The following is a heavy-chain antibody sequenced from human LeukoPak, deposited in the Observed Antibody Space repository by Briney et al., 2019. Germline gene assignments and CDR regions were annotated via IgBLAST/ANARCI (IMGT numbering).Heavy chain of an antibody. V-gene: IGHV4-30-2*01. CDR1: GGSISSGGYS. CDR3: ARDHYFDY. CDR2: IYHSGST. Sequence: PSQTLSLTCAVSGGSISSGGYSWSWIRQPPGKGLEWIGYIYHSGSTYYNPSLKGRVTISVDRSKNQFSLKLSSVTAADTAVYYCARDHYFDYWGQGTLVTASS. J-gene: IGHJ4*02.